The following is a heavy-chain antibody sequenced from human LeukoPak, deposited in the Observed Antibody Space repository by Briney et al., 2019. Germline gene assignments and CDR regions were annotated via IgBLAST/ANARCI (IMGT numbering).Heavy chain of an antibody. J-gene: IGHJ4*02. CDR1: GFTFSSYA. D-gene: IGHD3-10*01. Sequence: GGSLRLSCAASGFTFSSYAMSWVRQAPGKGLEWVSAISGSGGSTYYADSMKGRFTISRDNSKNALYLQMNSLRAEDTAVYYCAPHPGWFGELFNYWGQGTLVTVSS. CDR3: APHPGWFGELFNY. V-gene: IGHV3-23*01. CDR2: ISGSGGST.